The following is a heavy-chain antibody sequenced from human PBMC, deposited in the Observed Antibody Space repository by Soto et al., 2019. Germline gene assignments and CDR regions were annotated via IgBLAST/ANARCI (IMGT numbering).Heavy chain of an antibody. CDR2: IYYSGST. J-gene: IGHJ4*02. V-gene: IGHV4-31*03. CDR3: ARDAWDSSGYFPTHFAY. CDR1: GGSISSGGYY. D-gene: IGHD3-22*01. Sequence: QVQLQESGPGLVKPSQTLSLTCPVSGGSISSGGYYWSWIRQHPGKGLEWIGYIYYSGSTYYNPSLKSRVTISVDTSKDQFSLKLSSVTAADTAVYYCARDAWDSSGYFPTHFAYWGQGTLVTVSS.